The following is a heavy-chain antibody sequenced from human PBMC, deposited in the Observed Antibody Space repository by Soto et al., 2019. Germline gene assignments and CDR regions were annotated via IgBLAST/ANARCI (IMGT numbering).Heavy chain of an antibody. V-gene: IGHV3-33*01. CDR3: ARDRDDAFDI. J-gene: IGHJ3*02. CDR2: IWNDGSNK. CDR1: GFTFSNHG. Sequence: PGGSLRLSCAASGFTFSNHGMHWVRQAPGKGLGWVAVIWNDGSNKYYGDPVKGRFTISRDNSKNTLYLQMNSLRAEDTAVYYCARDRDDAFDIWGQGTMVTVSS.